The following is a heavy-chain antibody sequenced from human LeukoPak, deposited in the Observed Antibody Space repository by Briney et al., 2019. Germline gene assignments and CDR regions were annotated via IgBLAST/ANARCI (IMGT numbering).Heavy chain of an antibody. CDR2: IYHSGST. CDR3: ATYYDTLTGYSSFDY. J-gene: IGHJ4*02. D-gene: IGHD3-9*01. Sequence: SETLSLTCTVSGYSISSGNYWGWIRQSSGKGLEWIGTIYHSGSTYYNPSLKSRVTISVDTSKNQFSLKLSSVTAADTAVYYCATYYDTLTGYSSFDYWGQGTLVTVSS. CDR1: GYSISSGNY. V-gene: IGHV4-38-2*02.